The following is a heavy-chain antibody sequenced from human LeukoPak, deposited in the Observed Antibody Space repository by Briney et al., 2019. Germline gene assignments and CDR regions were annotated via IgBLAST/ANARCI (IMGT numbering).Heavy chain of an antibody. CDR3: ARDHYYGSGKYYYYYYGMDV. Sequence: SVKVCCKASGGTFSSYAISWVRQAPGQGLEWMGRIIPILGIANYGQKFQGRVTITADKSTSTAYMELSSLRSEDTAVYYCARDHYYGSGKYYYYYYGMDVWGQGTTVTVSS. CDR2: IIPILGIA. CDR1: GGTFSSYA. V-gene: IGHV1-69*04. J-gene: IGHJ6*02. D-gene: IGHD3-10*01.